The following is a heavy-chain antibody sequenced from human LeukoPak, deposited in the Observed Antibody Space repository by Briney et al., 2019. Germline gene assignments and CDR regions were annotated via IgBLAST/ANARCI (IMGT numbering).Heavy chain of an antibody. CDR1: GFSFNSFE. J-gene: IGHJ4*02. Sequence: PGGSLRLSCAASGFSFNSFEMSWVRQAPGKGLEWVSYISGSGSTIYYADSVKGRFTISRDNAKNSLYLQMNSLRAEDTAVYYCARGWYNSGYYCDYWGQGTLVTVSS. V-gene: IGHV3-48*03. D-gene: IGHD6-19*01. CDR3: ARGWYNSGYYCDY. CDR2: ISGSGSTI.